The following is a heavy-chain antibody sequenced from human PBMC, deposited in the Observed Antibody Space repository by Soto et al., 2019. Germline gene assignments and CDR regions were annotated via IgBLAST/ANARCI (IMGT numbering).Heavy chain of an antibody. Sequence: EVQLVESGGGLVKPGGSLRLSCAASGFTFSSYSMNWVRQAPGKGLEWVSSISTSSGYIFYADSVKGRFTISRDNAKNSLYLQMNSLRAEDTAVYYCARGPNYYDSSAYALDYWGQGTLVTVSS. CDR1: GFTFSSYS. J-gene: IGHJ4*02. V-gene: IGHV3-21*01. CDR3: ARGPNYYDSSAYALDY. CDR2: ISTSSGYI. D-gene: IGHD3-22*01.